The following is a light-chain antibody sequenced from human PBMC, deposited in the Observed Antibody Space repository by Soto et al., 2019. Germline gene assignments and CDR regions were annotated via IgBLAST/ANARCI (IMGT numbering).Light chain of an antibody. CDR2: EVN. J-gene: IGLJ3*02. CDR3: CSYAGSDTWA. V-gene: IGLV2-23*02. Sequence: QSVLTQPASVSGSPGQSINISCTGTRSDVGNYNLVSWYQQHPGKAPKLMIYEVNKRPSGVSNRFSGSKSGNTASLTISGLQTEDEADYYCCSYAGSDTWAFGGGTKLTVL. CDR1: RSDVGNYNL.